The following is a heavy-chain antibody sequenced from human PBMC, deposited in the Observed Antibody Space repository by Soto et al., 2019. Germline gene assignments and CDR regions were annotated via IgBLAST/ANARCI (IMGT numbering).Heavy chain of an antibody. CDR1: GGSISSGGYY. D-gene: IGHD4-17*01. J-gene: IGHJ3*02. CDR2: IYYSGST. CDR3: ARGLRWPYDAFDI. V-gene: IGHV4-31*03. Sequence: QVQLQESGPGLVKPSQTLSLTCTVSGGSISSGGYYWSWIRQHPGKGLEWSGYIYYSGSTYYNPSHKSRVTISVDTSKNQFSLKLSSVTAADTAVYYGARGLRWPYDAFDIWGQGTMVTVSS.